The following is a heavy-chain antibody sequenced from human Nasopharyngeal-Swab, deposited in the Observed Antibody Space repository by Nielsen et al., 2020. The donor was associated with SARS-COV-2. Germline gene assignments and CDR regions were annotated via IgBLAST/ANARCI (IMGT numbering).Heavy chain of an antibody. V-gene: IGHV3-43*02. Sequence: RQPPGKGLEWVSLISGDGGSTYYADSVKGRFTISRDNSKNSLYLQMSSLRTEDTALYYCAKAHCSSTSCYHRGGPMDVWGKGTTVTVSS. CDR3: AKAHCSSTSCYHRGGPMDV. D-gene: IGHD2-2*01. CDR2: ISGDGGST. J-gene: IGHJ6*03.